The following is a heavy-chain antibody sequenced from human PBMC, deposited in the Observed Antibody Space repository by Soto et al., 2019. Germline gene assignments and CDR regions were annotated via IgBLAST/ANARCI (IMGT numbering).Heavy chain of an antibody. CDR2: ISGSGGST. V-gene: IGHV3-23*04. CDR1: GFTFSSYG. Sequence: VQLVESGGGVVQPGRSLRLSCAASGFTFSSYGMHWVRQAPGKGLEWVSAISGSGGSTYYADSVKGRFTISRDNSKNTLYLQMNSLRAEDTAVYYCAKGEGYSYGYSYDYWGQGTLVTVSS. D-gene: IGHD5-18*01. CDR3: AKGEGYSYGYSYDY. J-gene: IGHJ4*02.